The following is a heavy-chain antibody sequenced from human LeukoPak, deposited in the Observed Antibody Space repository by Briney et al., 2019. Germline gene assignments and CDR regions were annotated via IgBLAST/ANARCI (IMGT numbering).Heavy chain of an antibody. D-gene: IGHD2-15*01. CDR2: IWYDGSNK. CDR3: ARDVVAASDAFDI. Sequence: GGSPRLSCAASRFTFSNYAMHWVRQAPGKGLEWVADIWYDGSNKYYAESVKGRFTISRDNSKNALYLQMNSLRAEDTAVYYCARDVVAASDAFDIWGQGTMVTVSS. V-gene: IGHV3-33*01. J-gene: IGHJ3*02. CDR1: RFTFSNYA.